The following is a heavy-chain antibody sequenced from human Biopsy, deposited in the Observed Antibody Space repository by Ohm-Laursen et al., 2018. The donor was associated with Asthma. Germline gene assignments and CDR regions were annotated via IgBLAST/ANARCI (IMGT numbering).Heavy chain of an antibody. CDR3: AKDRFDGSVTSHYYYYGIDV. Sequence: SLRLSCAASGFAFGNYAMYWVRQAPGKGPEWVALISYDGREKGYVDSVKGRFTISRDNFRNTLYVEMSSLRPEDSATYYCAKDRFDGSVTSHYYYYGIDVWGQGTAVTVSS. D-gene: IGHD3-10*01. CDR2: ISYDGREK. V-gene: IGHV3-30*18. J-gene: IGHJ6*02. CDR1: GFAFGNYA.